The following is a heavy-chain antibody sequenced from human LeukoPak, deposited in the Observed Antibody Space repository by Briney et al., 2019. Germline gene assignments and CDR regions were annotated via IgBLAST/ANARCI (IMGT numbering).Heavy chain of an antibody. D-gene: IGHD4-17*01. CDR2: IKSKTAGGTT. Sequence: PGGSLRLSCAASGFTFNNAWLSWLRQAPGKGLEWVGRIKSKTAGGTTDYPAPVKGRFTISRDDSEKTLYLQMNSLKTEDTAVYYCTTDSGDYGDYVRKWGQGTLVTVSS. CDR3: TTDSGDYGDYVRK. V-gene: IGHV3-15*01. CDR1: GFTFNNAW. J-gene: IGHJ4*02.